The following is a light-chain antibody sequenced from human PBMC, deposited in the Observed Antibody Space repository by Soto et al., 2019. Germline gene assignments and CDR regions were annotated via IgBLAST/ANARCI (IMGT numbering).Light chain of an antibody. Sequence: DIQMTQSPSTLSASVGDRVTITCRASQSISRCLAWYQHKPGKAPKLLIYDASSLESGVPSRFSGSGSGTEFPFTISSLQHDDFATYYCQQYNSYCTFGQGTKLEIK. CDR1: QSISRC. V-gene: IGKV1-5*01. J-gene: IGKJ2*02. CDR3: QQYNSYCT. CDR2: DAS.